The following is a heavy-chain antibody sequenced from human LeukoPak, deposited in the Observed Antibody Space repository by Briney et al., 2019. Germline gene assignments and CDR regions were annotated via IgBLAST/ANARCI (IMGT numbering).Heavy chain of an antibody. J-gene: IGHJ4*02. CDR3: AKDGGQLRTDEPWLDN. CDR2: ISWNSGTI. D-gene: IGHD5-12*01. V-gene: IGHV3-9*01. Sequence: GGTLRLSCIASGFTFHEYAIHWVRHAPGKGLEWLSGISWNSGTIVYADSVRGRLTVSRDNAKNSLYMEMKSLRPDDTALYSCAKDGGQLRTDEPWLDNWGQGTLVTVS. CDR1: GFTFHEYA.